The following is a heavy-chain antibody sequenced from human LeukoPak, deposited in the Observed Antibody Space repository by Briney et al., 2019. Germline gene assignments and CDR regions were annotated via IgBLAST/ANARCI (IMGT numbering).Heavy chain of an antibody. CDR2: IRSKAYGGTT. V-gene: IGHV3-49*04. D-gene: IGHD3-22*01. Sequence: GGSLRLSCTASGFTFGDYAMSWVRQAPGKGLEWVSFIRSKAYGGTTEYAASVKGRFIISRDDSRSIAYLQMNSLKTEDTAVYYCRGDSSGYYSDYGMDVWGQGTTVTVSS. CDR1: GFTFGDYA. CDR3: RGDSSGYYSDYGMDV. J-gene: IGHJ6*02.